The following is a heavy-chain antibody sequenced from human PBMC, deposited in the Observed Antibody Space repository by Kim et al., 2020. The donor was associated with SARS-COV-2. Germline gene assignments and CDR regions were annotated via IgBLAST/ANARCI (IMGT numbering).Heavy chain of an antibody. CDR3: AKERPQYLEPDHHFDY. D-gene: IGHD2-2*02. Sequence: GKGRFTISRDNAKNTLYRQINSLRAEETAVYYCAKERPQYLEPDHHFDYWGQGTLVTVSS. J-gene: IGHJ4*02. V-gene: IGHV3-23*01.